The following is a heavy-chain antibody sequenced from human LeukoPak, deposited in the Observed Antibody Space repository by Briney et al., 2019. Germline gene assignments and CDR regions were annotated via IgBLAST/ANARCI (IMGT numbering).Heavy chain of an antibody. CDR2: ISYDGSNK. CDR1: GFTFSSYA. Sequence: TGGSLRLSCAASGFTFSSYAMHWVRQAPGKGLEWVAVISYDGSNKYYADSVKGRFTISRDNSKNTLYLQMNSLRAEDTAVYYCARVLRAAAGFSAFDIWGQGTMVTVSS. CDR3: ARVLRAAAGFSAFDI. V-gene: IGHV3-30-3*01. D-gene: IGHD6-13*01. J-gene: IGHJ3*02.